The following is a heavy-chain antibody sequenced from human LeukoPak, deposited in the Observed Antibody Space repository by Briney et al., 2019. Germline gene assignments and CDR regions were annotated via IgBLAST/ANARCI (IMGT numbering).Heavy chain of an antibody. CDR2: IIPIFGTA. D-gene: IGHD3-3*01. V-gene: IGHV1-69*01. CDR1: GGAFSSYA. CDR3: ARVRGLGDYDFWSGYLDY. Sequence: GSSVKVSCKASGGAFSSYAISWVRQAPGQGLEWMGGIIPIFGTANYAQKFQGRVTITADESTSTAYMELSSLRSEDTAVYYCARVRGLGDYDFWSGYLDYWGQGTLVTVSS. J-gene: IGHJ4*02.